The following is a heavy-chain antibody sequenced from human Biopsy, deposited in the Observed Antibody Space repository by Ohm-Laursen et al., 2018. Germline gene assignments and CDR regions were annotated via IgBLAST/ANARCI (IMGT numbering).Heavy chain of an antibody. D-gene: IGHD3-10*01. Sequence: GASVKVSCKVSGDTFNKYGIFWVRQAPGQGLEWMGRIIPIVDIVNYAQRFQGRVTMTADKSTSTAYLDLSSPISEDTAVYYCARGGSGSGYYGMDVWGQGTTVTVSS. V-gene: IGHV1-69*04. J-gene: IGHJ6*02. CDR3: ARGGSGSGYYGMDV. CDR2: IIPIVDIV. CDR1: GDTFNKYG.